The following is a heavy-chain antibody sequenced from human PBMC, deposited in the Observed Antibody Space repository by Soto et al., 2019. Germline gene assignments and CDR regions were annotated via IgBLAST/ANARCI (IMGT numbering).Heavy chain of an antibody. D-gene: IGHD6-19*01. V-gene: IGHV3-30-3*01. Sequence: GGSLRLSCAASGFTFSSYAMHWVRQAPGKGLEWVALISYDGSDKDYADSVKGRFTISRDNSKNTLSLQMNSLRAEDTAVYYCARDAYISGYYQFDYWGQGTLVTVSS. CDR2: ISYDGSDK. CDR1: GFTFSSYA. CDR3: ARDAYISGYYQFDY. J-gene: IGHJ4*02.